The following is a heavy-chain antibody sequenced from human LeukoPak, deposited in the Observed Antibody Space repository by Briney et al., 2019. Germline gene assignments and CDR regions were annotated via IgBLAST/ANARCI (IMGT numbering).Heavy chain of an antibody. J-gene: IGHJ4*02. Sequence: ASVKVSCKASGYTFTSYYMHWVRQAPGQGLEWMGIINPSGGSTSYAQKFQGRVTMTTDTSTSTAYMELRSLRSDATAVYYCARVRSGWLHDWGQGTLVTVSS. D-gene: IGHD6-19*01. CDR2: INPSGGST. V-gene: IGHV1-46*01. CDR3: ARVRSGWLHD. CDR1: GYTFTSYY.